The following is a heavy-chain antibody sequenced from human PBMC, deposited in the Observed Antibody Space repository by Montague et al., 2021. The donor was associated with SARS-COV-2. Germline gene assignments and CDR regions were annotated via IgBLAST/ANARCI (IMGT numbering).Heavy chain of an antibody. V-gene: IGHV3-7*01. D-gene: IGHD1-14*01. CDR2: IDRDGYEV. CDR3: ARGGRGTGYYWEY. CDR1: RFSFSSYR. Sequence: SLRLSCAASRFSFSSYRMTWIRQAPGKGPEWVATIDRDGYEVYYVDSVKGRSTISRDNARNSLYLQLTSLRGEDTAVYYCARGGRGTGYYWEYWGQGTLVTVSS. J-gene: IGHJ4*02.